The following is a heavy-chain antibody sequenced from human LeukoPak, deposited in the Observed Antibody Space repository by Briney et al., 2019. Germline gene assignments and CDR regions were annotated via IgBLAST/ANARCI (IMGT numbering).Heavy chain of an antibody. Sequence: GGSLRLSCAASGFTFSSYEMNWVRQAPGKGLEWVSYISSSGSTTYYADSVKGRFTISRDNAKNSLYLQMNSLRAEDTAVYYCARDLGSGYPDWGQGTLVTVSS. CDR1: GFTFSSYE. J-gene: IGHJ4*02. CDR3: ARDLGSGYPD. V-gene: IGHV3-48*03. CDR2: ISSSGSTT. D-gene: IGHD3-22*01.